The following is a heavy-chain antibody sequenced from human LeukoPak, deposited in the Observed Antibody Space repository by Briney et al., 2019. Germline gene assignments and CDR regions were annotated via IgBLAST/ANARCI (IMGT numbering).Heavy chain of an antibody. CDR1: GGSISSGDYY. CDR3: ARPYYYDSRIDP. J-gene: IGHJ5*02. V-gene: IGHV4-30-4*01. CDR2: MYYSGST. D-gene: IGHD3-22*01. Sequence: SETLSLTCTVSGGSISSGDYYWSWIRQPPGKGLEWIAYMYYSGSTYYNPSLKSRVTMSADTSKNQLSLKLGSVTAADTAVYYCARPYYYDSRIDPWGRGILVTVSS.